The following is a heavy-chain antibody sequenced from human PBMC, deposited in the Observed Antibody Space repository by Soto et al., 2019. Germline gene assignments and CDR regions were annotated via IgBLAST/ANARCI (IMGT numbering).Heavy chain of an antibody. D-gene: IGHD2-2*01. J-gene: IGHJ5*02. V-gene: IGHV4-31*03. CDR2: IYYSGST. CDR3: ARGTVVPAAMIQGDNWFDP. Sequence: PSETLSLTCTVSGGSISSGGYYWSWIRQHPGKGLEWIGYIYYSGSTYYNPSLKSRVTISVDTSKNQFSLKLSSVTAADTAVYYCARGTVVPAAMIQGDNWFDPWGQGTLVTVSS. CDR1: GGSISSGGYY.